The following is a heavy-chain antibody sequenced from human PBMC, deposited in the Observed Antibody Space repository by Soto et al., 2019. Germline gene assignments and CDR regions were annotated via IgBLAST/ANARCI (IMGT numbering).Heavy chain of an antibody. CDR2: ISCCGGST. D-gene: IGHD6-19*01. Sequence: PVGSLRLSCVASGFNFKKFAMSWVRQAPGEGLERVSGISCCGGSTSYADSVKGRFSIARDDSTNTLSLQMNNLRVEDTAQYYCAKADGEQWLLPHLDKWGQGTLVTVSS. CDR3: AKADGEQWLLPHLDK. J-gene: IGHJ4*02. V-gene: IGHV3-23*01. CDR1: GFNFKKFA.